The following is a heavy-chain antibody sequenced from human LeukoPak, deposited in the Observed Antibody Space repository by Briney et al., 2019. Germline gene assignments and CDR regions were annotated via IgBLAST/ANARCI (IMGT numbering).Heavy chain of an antibody. Sequence: DPSETLSLTCTVYGGSFSGYYWSWIRQPPGKGLEWIGEVNHSGSTNYNPSLKSRVTISVDTSKNQFSLKLSSVTAADTAVYYCARGAARYYYYMDVWGKGTTVTVSS. V-gene: IGHV4-34*01. D-gene: IGHD6-6*01. J-gene: IGHJ6*03. CDR3: ARGAARYYYYMDV. CDR1: GGSFSGYY. CDR2: VNHSGST.